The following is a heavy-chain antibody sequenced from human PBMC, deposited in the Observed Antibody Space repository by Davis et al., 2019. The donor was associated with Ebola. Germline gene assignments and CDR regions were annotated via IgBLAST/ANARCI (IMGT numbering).Heavy chain of an antibody. CDR2: IYSGGST. J-gene: IGHJ6*02. CDR3: ARTMNYGSGSYYRYYYYYGMDV. V-gene: IGHV3-53*01. D-gene: IGHD3-10*01. Sequence: GESLKISCAASGFTFSDHYMSWVRQAPGKGLEWVSVIYSGGSTYYADSVKGRFTISRDNAKNSLYLQMNSLRAEDTAVYYCARTMNYGSGSYYRYYYYYGMDVWGQGTTVTVSS. CDR1: GFTFSDHY.